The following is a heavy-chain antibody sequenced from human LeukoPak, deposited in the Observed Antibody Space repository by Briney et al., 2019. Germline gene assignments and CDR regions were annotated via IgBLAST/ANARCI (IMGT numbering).Heavy chain of an antibody. Sequence: GESLRLSCAASGFTFTSYGMHYIRQAPGKGLEWVAFIRSDGSNKYYVDSVKGRFTISRDNSKNTLYLQMNSLRAEDTAVYYCVKGAGYYMDVWGKGTTVTVSS. CDR1: GFTFTSYG. V-gene: IGHV3-30*02. J-gene: IGHJ6*03. CDR2: IRSDGSNK. CDR3: VKGAGYYMDV.